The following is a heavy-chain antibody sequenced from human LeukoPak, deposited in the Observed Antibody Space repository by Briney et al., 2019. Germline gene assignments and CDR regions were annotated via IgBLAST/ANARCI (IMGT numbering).Heavy chain of an antibody. Sequence: GASVKVSCKVSGYTLTELSMHWVRQAPGKGLEWMGGIIPIFGTANYAQKFQGRVTITADESTSTAYMELSSLRSEDTAVYYCARDSGVPAAIGDDYSDAFDIWGQGTMVTVSS. D-gene: IGHD2-2*02. CDR1: GYTLTELS. CDR3: ARDSGVPAAIGDDYSDAFDI. J-gene: IGHJ3*02. V-gene: IGHV1-69*13. CDR2: IIPIFGTA.